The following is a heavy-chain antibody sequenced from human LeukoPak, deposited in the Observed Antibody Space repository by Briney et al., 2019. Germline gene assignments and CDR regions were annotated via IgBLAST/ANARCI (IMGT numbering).Heavy chain of an antibody. D-gene: IGHD3-3*01. CDR2: INYSGST. J-gene: IGHJ4*02. Sequence: SETLSLTGTVGGGSISSYYWSWIRQPPGKGLEGIGYINYSGSTNYNPSLKSRVTISVDTSNNQFSVKLSSVTAAAAAVYYSARVSGGSYAAFDYWGPRTLVTVSS. V-gene: IGHV4-59*01. CDR1: GGSISSYY. CDR3: ARVSGGSYAAFDY.